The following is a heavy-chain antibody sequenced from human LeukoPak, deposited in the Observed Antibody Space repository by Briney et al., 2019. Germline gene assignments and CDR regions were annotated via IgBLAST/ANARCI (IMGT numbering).Heavy chain of an antibody. CDR1: GYTFSSYA. J-gene: IGHJ4*02. Sequence: ASVKVSCKASGYTFSSYAMHWVRQAPGQRLEWMGWIDAGNGNTKFSHEFQGRVTITRDTSASTAYMELNSLRAEDTALYYCAKERYDGSGAAYDNWGQGTLVTVSS. CDR3: AKERYDGSGAAYDN. V-gene: IGHV1-3*03. D-gene: IGHD3-10*01. CDR2: IDAGNGNT.